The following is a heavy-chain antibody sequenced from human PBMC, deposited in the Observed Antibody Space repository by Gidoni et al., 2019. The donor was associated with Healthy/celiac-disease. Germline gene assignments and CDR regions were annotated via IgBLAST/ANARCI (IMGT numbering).Heavy chain of an antibody. J-gene: IGHJ4*02. CDR3: ASRGIAAAGPGRDLWGYFDY. Sequence: QVQLVQSGAEVKKPGSSVTVSCKASGGTFSSYAISWVRQAPGQGLEWMGGIIPIFGTANYAQKFQGRVTITADESTSTAYMELSSLRSEDTAVYYCASRGIAAAGPGRDLWGYFDYWGQGTLVTVSS. V-gene: IGHV1-69*01. D-gene: IGHD6-13*01. CDR2: IIPIFGTA. CDR1: GGTFSSYA.